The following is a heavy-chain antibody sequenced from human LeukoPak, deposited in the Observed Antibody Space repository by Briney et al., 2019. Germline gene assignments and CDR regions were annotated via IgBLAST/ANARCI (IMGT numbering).Heavy chain of an antibody. CDR2: IYYSGST. CDR3: ATRGSYLERPFDY. D-gene: IGHD1-26*01. V-gene: IGHV4-59*08. CDR1: GGSISSYY. Sequence: SETLSLTCTVSGGSISSYYWSWIRQPPGKGLEWIGYIYYSGSTNYNPSLKSRVTISVDTSKNQFSLKLSSVTAADTAVYYCATRGSYLERPFDYWGQGTLVTVSS. J-gene: IGHJ4*02.